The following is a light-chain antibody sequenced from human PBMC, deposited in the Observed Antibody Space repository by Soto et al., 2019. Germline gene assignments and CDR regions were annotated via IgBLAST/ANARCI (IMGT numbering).Light chain of an antibody. CDR1: QGIGST. V-gene: IGKV3D-15*01. Sequence: EIVMTQPQATLSVSPGERATLSCMASQGIGSTLAWYQQKPGQAPRLLIYGASTRATGVPARFSGGGSGTEFTLTITSLQSEDFAVYWCQQYNNWPLTFGPGTRLEI. J-gene: IGKJ5*01. CDR2: GAS. CDR3: QQYNNWPLT.